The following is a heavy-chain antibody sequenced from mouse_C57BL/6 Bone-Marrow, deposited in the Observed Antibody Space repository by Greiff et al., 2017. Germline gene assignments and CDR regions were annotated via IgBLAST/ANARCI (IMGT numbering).Heavy chain of an antibody. Sequence: EVQLVESGPGLVKPSQSLSLTCSVTGYSITSGYYWNWIRQFPGNKLEWMGYISYGGSNNSNPSLKNRISITRDTSKNQFFLKLNSVTTEDTATYYCAREESSYGSRVWYFDVWGTGTTVTVSS. CDR2: ISYGGSN. CDR1: GYSITSGYY. V-gene: IGHV3-6*01. J-gene: IGHJ1*03. CDR3: AREESSYGSRVWYFDV. D-gene: IGHD1-1*01.